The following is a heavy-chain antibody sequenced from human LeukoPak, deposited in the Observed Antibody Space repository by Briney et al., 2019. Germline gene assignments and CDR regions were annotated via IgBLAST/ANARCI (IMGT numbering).Heavy chain of an antibody. CDR3: AIWGTGQQLVRGFDY. CDR2: INPSGGST. V-gene: IGHV1-46*01. Sequence: ASVKVSCKASGYTFTSYYMHWVRQAPGQGLEWMGIINPSGGSTSYAQKFQGRVTMTRDTSTSTVYMELSSLRSEDTAVYYCAIWGTGQQLVRGFDYWGQGTLVTVSS. CDR1: GYTFTSYY. D-gene: IGHD6-13*01. J-gene: IGHJ4*02.